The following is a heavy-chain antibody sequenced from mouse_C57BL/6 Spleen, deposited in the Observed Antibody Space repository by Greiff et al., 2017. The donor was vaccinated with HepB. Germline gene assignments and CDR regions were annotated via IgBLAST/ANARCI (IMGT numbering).Heavy chain of an antibody. CDR2: IYPSDSET. CDR1: GYTFTSYW. D-gene: IGHD1-1*01. CDR3: AEGGYYGSSYWYFDV. V-gene: IGHV1-61*01. J-gene: IGHJ1*03. Sequence: QVQLKQPGAELVRPGSSVKLSCKASGYTFTSYWMDWVKQRPGQGLEWIGNIYPSDSETHYNQKFKDKATLTVDKSSSTAYMQLSSLTSEDPAVYYCAEGGYYGSSYWYFDVWGTGTTVTVSS.